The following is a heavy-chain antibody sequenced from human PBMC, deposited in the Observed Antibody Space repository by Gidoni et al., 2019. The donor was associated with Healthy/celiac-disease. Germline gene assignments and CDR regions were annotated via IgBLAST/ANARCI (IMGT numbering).Heavy chain of an antibody. CDR1: GGSFSGYY. J-gene: IGHJ3*02. CDR2: INHSGST. D-gene: IGHD3-22*01. V-gene: IGHV4-34*01. Sequence: QVQLQQWGAGLLKPSETLSLTCAVYGGSFSGYYWSWIRQPPGKGLEWIGEINHSGSTNYNPSLNSRVTISVDTSKNQFSLKLSSVTAADTAVYYCARGLIYDSSALDAFDIWGQGTMVTVSS. CDR3: ARGLIYDSSALDAFDI.